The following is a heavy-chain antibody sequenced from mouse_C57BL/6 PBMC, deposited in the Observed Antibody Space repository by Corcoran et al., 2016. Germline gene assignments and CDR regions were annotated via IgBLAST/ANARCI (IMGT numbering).Heavy chain of an antibody. CDR3: ARGDGKGAMDY. CDR1: GYTFTTYG. D-gene: IGHD1-1*01. Sequence: QIQLVQSGPELKKTGATLKISCKASGYTFTTYGMSWVKQAPGKGLKWMGWINTYSGVPTYADDFKGRFAFSLETSASTAYLQINNLKNEDTATYFCARGDGKGAMDYWGQGTSVTVSS. V-gene: IGHV9-3*01. J-gene: IGHJ4*01. CDR2: INTYSGVP.